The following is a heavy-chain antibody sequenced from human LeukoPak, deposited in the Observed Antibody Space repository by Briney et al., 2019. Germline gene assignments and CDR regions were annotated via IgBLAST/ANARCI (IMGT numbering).Heavy chain of an antibody. CDR1: GGSFSGYY. Sequence: PSETLSLTCAVYGGSFSGYYWSWIRQPPGKGLEWIGRIYTSGSTNYNPSLKSRVTMSVDTSKNQFSLKLSSVTAADTAVYYCARLTDNSGWYYFDYWGQGTLVTVSS. V-gene: IGHV4-59*10. CDR3: ARLTDNSGWYYFDY. J-gene: IGHJ4*02. D-gene: IGHD6-19*01. CDR2: IYTSGST.